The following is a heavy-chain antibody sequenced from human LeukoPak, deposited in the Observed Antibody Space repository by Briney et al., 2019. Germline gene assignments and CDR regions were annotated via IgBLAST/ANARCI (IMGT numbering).Heavy chain of an antibody. V-gene: IGHV3-20*04. D-gene: IGHD2-21*02. Sequence: GGSLRLSCAASGFTFDDYGMSWVRRAPGKGLEWVSGINWNGGSTGYADSVKGRFTISRDNAKNSLYLQMNSLRAEDTALYYCARPVREGATAYCGGDCYFDYWGQGTLVTVSS. J-gene: IGHJ4*02. CDR3: ARPVREGATAYCGGDCYFDY. CDR1: GFTFDDYG. CDR2: INWNGGST.